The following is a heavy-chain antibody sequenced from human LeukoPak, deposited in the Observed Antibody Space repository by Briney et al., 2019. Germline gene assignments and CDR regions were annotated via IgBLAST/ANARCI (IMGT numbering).Heavy chain of an antibody. CDR1: GYTFRSYD. J-gene: IGHJ4*02. CDR2: ISPNNGNT. CDR3: ARDRDSSGWLVADY. Sequence: ASVRLSCKASGYTFRSYDITWVRQAPGQGLEWMGWISPNNGNTNYAQKFQGRVTMTTDTPTSTAYMEMRSLRSDDTAVYYCARDRDSSGWLVADYWGQGTLVTVSS. V-gene: IGHV1-18*01. D-gene: IGHD6-19*01.